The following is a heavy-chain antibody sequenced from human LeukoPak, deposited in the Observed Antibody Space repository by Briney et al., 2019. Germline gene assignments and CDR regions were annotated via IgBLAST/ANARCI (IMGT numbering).Heavy chain of an antibody. V-gene: IGHV3-21*01. CDR3: ARGRLDGGYSYLDWFDP. D-gene: IGHD5-18*01. CDR1: GFTFSSYS. J-gene: IGHJ5*02. CDR2: ISSTTSYI. Sequence: GGSPRLPCAASGFTFSSYSMTWVRQAPGMGLEWVSSISSTTSYIYYADSVKGRFTISRDNAKNSMYLQMNSLRAEDTALYYCARGRLDGGYSYLDWFDPWGQGTLVTVSS.